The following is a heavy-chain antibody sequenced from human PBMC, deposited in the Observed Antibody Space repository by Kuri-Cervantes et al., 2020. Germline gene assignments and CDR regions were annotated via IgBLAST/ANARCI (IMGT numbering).Heavy chain of an antibody. V-gene: IGHV5-51*01. CDR1: GHSFTTYW. CDR3: ARGDSSGYYTGWFDP. CDR2: IYPGDSGT. Sequence: GGSLRLSCKVSGHSFTTYWIGWVRQMPGKGLEWMGIIYPGDSGTRYSPSFQGQVTISVDKSISTAYLQWSSLKASDTAMYYCARGDSSGYYTGWFDPWGQGTLVTVSS. J-gene: IGHJ5*02. D-gene: IGHD3-22*01.